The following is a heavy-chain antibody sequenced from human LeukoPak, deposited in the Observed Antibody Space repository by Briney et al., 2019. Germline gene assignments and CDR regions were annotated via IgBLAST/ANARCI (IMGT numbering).Heavy chain of an antibody. Sequence: GGSLRPSCAASGLAFNNYWMSWVRQAPGKGLEWVANIKQDGSEKHYVDSVKGRFIISRDNAKNSLYLQMTSLRAEDTAVYYCATDSRIVGATGSSDYWGQGTLVIVSS. CDR2: IKQDGSEK. J-gene: IGHJ4*02. V-gene: IGHV3-7*03. D-gene: IGHD1-26*01. CDR3: ATDSRIVGATGSSDY. CDR1: GLAFNNYW.